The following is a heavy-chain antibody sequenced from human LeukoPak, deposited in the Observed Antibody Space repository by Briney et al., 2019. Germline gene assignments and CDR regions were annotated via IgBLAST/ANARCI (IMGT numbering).Heavy chain of an antibody. CDR3: ARGGALSSGWSDY. CDR2: INPNSGGT. J-gene: IGHJ4*02. D-gene: IGHD6-19*01. V-gene: IGHV1-2*02. Sequence: ASVKVSCKASGYTFTGYYIHWVRQAPGQGLEWMGWINPNSGGTNYAQKFQGRVTMTRDTSISTAYMELSRLRSDDTAVYYRARGGALSSGWSDYWGQGTLVTVSS. CDR1: GYTFTGYY.